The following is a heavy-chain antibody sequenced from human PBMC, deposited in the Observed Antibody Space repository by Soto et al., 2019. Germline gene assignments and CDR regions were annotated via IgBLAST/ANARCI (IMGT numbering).Heavy chain of an antibody. V-gene: IGHV4-4*02. J-gene: IGHJ4*02. Sequence: QVQLQESGPGLVKPSETLSLTCAVSSDSVSNNNWWGWVRQPPGKGLEWIGEVYRTGSTNYNPSLKSLVSVSMDKSKNLFSLRLFFVTAADTAVYYCARVNLAAAGEFDYWGEGALVTVSS. CDR2: VYRTGST. CDR3: ARVNLAAAGEFDY. D-gene: IGHD6-13*01. CDR1: SDSVSNNNW.